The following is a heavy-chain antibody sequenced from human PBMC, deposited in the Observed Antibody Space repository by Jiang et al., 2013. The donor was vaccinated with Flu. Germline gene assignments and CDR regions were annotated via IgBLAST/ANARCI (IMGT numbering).Heavy chain of an antibody. CDR1: GGPITSGNYF. CDR3: ARGSVVVTAIDGWFDP. Sequence: TCTVSGGPITSGNYFWTWIRQTPGKGLEWIGYIYDDGRAYYSPSLKSRVTISIDTARNHFSLKLTSVTAADTAVYYCARGSVVVTAIDGWFDPWGQGTLVTVSS. V-gene: IGHV4-30-4*08. CDR2: IYDDGRA. J-gene: IGHJ5*02. D-gene: IGHD2-21*02.